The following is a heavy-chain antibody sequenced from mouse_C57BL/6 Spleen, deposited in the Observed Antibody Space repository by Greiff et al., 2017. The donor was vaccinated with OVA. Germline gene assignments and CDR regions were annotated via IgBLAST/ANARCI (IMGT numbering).Heavy chain of an antibody. CDR3: ARWGIYDYDGYWYFDV. D-gene: IGHD2-4*01. V-gene: IGHV1-85*01. CDR1: GYTFTSYD. CDR2: IYPRDGST. J-gene: IGHJ1*03. Sequence: VQLQQSGPELVKPGASVKLSCKASGYTFTSYDINWVKQRPGQGLEWIGWIYPRDGSTKYNEKFKGKATLTVDTSSSTAYMELHSLTSEDSAVYFCARWGIYDYDGYWYFDVWGTGTTVTVSS.